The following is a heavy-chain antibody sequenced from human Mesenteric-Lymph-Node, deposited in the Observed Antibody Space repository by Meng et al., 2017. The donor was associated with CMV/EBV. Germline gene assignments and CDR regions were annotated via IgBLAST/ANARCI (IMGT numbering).Heavy chain of an antibody. CDR2: VRYDGANE. V-gene: IGHV3-30*02. J-gene: IGHJ5*01. CDR3: AKDAGLSPHFSWFDS. Sequence: GESLKISCAASGFTFRNYGIHWVRQAPGKGLEWVAFVRYDGANEYYADSVKGRFTISRDNSKNMVYLQMSSPRGDDTALYYCAKDAGLSPHFSWFDSWGQGTLVTVSS. CDR1: GFTFRNYG.